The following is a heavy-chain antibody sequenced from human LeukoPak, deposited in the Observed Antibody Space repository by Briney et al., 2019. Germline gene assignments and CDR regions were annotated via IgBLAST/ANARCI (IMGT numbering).Heavy chain of an antibody. CDR1: GGSISSSNYY. D-gene: IGHD3-10*01. J-gene: IGHJ3*02. V-gene: IGHV4-39*01. Sequence: TPSETLSLTCTVSGGSISSSNYYWGWIRQPPGKGLEWIGNIYYSGSTYYNPSLKSRVTISVGTSKNQFCLKLTSVTAADTAVYYCARTRSGSYAFDIWGQGTMVTVSS. CDR2: IYYSGST. CDR3: ARTRSGSYAFDI.